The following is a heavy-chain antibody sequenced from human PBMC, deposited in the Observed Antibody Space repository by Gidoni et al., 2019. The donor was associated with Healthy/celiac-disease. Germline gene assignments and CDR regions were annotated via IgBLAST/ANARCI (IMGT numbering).Heavy chain of an antibody. CDR3: ARRGQWLGYDY. CDR2: IYPGDSAT. J-gene: IGHJ4*02. D-gene: IGHD6-19*01. CDR1: GYSVPSYW. Sequence: EVQLVQSGAEGKKPGESLKSSCTGSGYSVPSYWIGGVRQLPGKGLEWMGIIYPGDSATSYSPSFQAQVTISADKSIRTAYLQWSSLKASDTTMYYCARRGQWLGYDYWGQGTLVTVSS. V-gene: IGHV5-51*03.